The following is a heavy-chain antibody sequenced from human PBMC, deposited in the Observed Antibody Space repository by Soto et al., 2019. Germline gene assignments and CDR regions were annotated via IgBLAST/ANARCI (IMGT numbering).Heavy chain of an antibody. V-gene: IGHV1-69*01. J-gene: IGHJ5*02. CDR1: GGTFSRYA. CDR3: ARAIVVPTTTGWLDP. Sequence: QVQLVQSGAEVKKPGSSVKVSCKASGGTFSRYAISWVRQAPGEGLEWMGGIIPIFGTANYAQKFQGRVTITADESTSTAYRELSSLRFEDTAVYYCARAIVVPTTTGWLDPWGQGTLVTVSS. D-gene: IGHD1-26*01. CDR2: IIPIFGTA.